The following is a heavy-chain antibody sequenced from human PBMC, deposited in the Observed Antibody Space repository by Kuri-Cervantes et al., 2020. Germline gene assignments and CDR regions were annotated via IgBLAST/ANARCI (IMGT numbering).Heavy chain of an antibody. V-gene: IGHV3-48*01. CDR1: GFTFSSYS. D-gene: IGHD3-22*01. CDR3: ARTFYYYDSSGYYY. J-gene: IGHJ4*02. CDR2: ISSSSSTI. Sequence: GESLKISCAASGFTFSSYSMNWVRQAPGKGLEWVSYISSSSSTIYYADSVKGRFTISRDNSKNTLYLQMNSLRAEDTAVYYCARTFYYYDSSGYYYWGQGTLVTVSS.